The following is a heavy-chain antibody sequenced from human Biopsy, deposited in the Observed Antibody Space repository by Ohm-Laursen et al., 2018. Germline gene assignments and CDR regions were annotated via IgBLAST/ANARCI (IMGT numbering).Heavy chain of an antibody. CDR1: GFTFSDYY. Sequence: SLRLSCAASGFTFSDYYMSWIRQAPGKGLKWVSYISSRTNTIYYADSVKGRFTISRDNAKNSLYLQMNRLRAEDTAVYHCGRWRSGAADIWGQGTVVTVSS. CDR2: ISSRTNTI. V-gene: IGHV3-11*01. D-gene: IGHD2-21*01. J-gene: IGHJ3*02. CDR3: GRWRSGAADI.